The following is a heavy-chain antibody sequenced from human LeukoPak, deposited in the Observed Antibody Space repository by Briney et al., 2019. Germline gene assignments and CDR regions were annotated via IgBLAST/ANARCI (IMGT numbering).Heavy chain of an antibody. V-gene: IGHV3-33*01. CDR1: GFTFSSYG. Sequence: GGSLRLSCAASGFTFSSYGMHWVRQAPGKGLEWVAVIWYDGSNKYYADSVKGRFTISRDNSKNTLYLQMNSRRAEDTAVYYCAREPLIAVAGPSNAFDIWGQGTMVTVSS. D-gene: IGHD6-19*01. J-gene: IGHJ3*02. CDR3: AREPLIAVAGPSNAFDI. CDR2: IWYDGSNK.